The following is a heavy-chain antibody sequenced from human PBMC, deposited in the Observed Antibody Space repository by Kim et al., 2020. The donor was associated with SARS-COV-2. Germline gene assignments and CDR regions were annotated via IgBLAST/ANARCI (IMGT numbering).Heavy chain of an antibody. Sequence: GGSLRLSCAASGFTFSSYSMNWVRQAPGKGLEWVSSISSSSSYIYYADSVKGRFTISRDNAKNSLYLQMNSLRAEDTAVYYCARDAGSRFRELAYYYYGMAVWGQGTTVTVSS. V-gene: IGHV3-21*01. CDR1: GFTFSSYS. J-gene: IGHJ6*02. CDR3: ARDAGSRFRELAYYYYGMAV. CDR2: ISSSSSYI. D-gene: IGHD3-10*02.